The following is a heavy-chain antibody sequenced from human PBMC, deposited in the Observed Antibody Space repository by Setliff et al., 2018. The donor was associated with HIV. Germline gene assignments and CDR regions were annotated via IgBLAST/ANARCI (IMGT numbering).Heavy chain of an antibody. J-gene: IGHJ4*02. D-gene: IGHD3-3*01. CDR1: GYTLTGHY. Sequence: ASVKVSCKASGYTLTGHYMHWVRQAPGQGLEWMGYFNPNNAASKFAQKFQGRVTMTRDTSTSTAYMELTSLTSDDTAVYYCARMQAYYNFWRSTYYFDYWGQGTPVTVS. V-gene: IGHV1-2*02. CDR3: ARMQAYYNFWRSTYYFDY. CDR2: FNPNNAAS.